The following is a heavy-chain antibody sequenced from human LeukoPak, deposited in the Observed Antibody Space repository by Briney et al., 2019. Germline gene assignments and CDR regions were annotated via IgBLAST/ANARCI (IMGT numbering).Heavy chain of an antibody. V-gene: IGHV1-18*01. CDR1: GYTFSDFG. J-gene: IGHJ4*02. D-gene: IGHD4-17*01. CDR3: ARAGAAVTMFFDF. CDR2: IGAYNDNT. Sequence: GASVKVSCKASGYTFSDFGITWVRQAPGQGFEWMGWIGAYNDNTNYPQKFQGRVTLTTDTSTSTAYMELRSLTSDDTALYYCARAGAAVTMFFDFWGQGTLVTVSS.